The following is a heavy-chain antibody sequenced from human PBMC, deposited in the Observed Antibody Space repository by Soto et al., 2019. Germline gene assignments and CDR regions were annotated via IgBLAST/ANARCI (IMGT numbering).Heavy chain of an antibody. D-gene: IGHD3-16*01. CDR2: ISWNSGSI. CDR1: GFTFDDYA. J-gene: IGHJ4*02. CDR3: APSYPGSGDY. V-gene: IGHV3-9*01. Sequence: EVQLVESGGGLVQPGRSLRLSCAASGFTFDDYAMHWVRQAPGKGLEWVSGISWNSGSIGYADSVKGRFTISRDNAKNALYLQMNSLRAEDTALYYCAPSYPGSGDYWGQGTLVTVSS.